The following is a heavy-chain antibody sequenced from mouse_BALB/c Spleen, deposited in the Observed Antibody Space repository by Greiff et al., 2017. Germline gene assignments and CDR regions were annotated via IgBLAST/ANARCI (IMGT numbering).Heavy chain of an antibody. V-gene: IGHV5-6*01. CDR1: GFTFSSYG. J-gene: IGHJ4*01. CDR2: ISSGGSYT. CDR3: ASPTVNYYAMDY. Sequence: EVQLVESGGDLVKPGGSLKLSCAASGFTFSSYGMSWVRQTPDKRLEWVATISSGGSYTYYPDSVKGRFTISRDNAKNTLYLQMSSLKSEDTAMYYCASPTVNYYAMDYWGQGTSVTVSS. D-gene: IGHD1-1*01.